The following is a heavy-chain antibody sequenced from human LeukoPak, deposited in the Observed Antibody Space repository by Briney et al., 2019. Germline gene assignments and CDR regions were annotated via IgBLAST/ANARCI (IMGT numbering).Heavy chain of an antibody. CDR2: IYYSGST. D-gene: IGHD3-9*01. CDR1: GGSTSSSSYY. V-gene: IGHV4-39*01. CDR3: ARHAPVGDILTGYYNPIDY. Sequence: PSETLSLACTVSGGSTSSSSYYWGWIRQPPGKGLEWIGSIYYSGSTYYNPSLKSRVTISVDTSKNQFSLKLSSVTAADTAVYYCARHAPVGDILTGYYNPIDYWGQGTLVTVSS. J-gene: IGHJ4*02.